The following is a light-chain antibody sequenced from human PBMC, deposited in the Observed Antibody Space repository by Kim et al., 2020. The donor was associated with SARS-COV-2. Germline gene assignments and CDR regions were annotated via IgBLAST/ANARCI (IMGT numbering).Light chain of an antibody. Sequence: EIALTQSPGTLSLSPGETATLSCRASQSIRSNFLAWYQQKPGQAPRLLIFGASRRAAGIPDRFSASESGANFSLTISRLEPEDFAVYYCQQYGSSPYTFGQGTKLEI. V-gene: IGKV3-20*01. CDR3: QQYGSSPYT. CDR1: QSIRSNF. J-gene: IGKJ2*01. CDR2: GAS.